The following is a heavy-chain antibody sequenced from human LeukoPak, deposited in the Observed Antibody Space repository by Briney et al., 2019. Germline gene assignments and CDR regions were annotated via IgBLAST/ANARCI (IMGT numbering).Heavy chain of an antibody. D-gene: IGHD3-16*01. CDR3: ARATRLPDY. CDR1: GFTFSTTW. J-gene: IGHJ4*02. Sequence: PGGSLRLSCIVSGFTFSTTWMSWVRQAPGKGPEWVAIINQDGSEKIYVDSLKGRFTISRDNAKDSLHLQMHSLRVEDTAVYYCARATRLPDYWGQGTLVTVSS. CDR2: INQDGSEK. V-gene: IGHV3-7*01.